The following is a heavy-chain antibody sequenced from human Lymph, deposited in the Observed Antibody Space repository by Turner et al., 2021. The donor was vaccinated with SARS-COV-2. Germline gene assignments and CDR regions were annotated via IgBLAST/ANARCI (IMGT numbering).Heavy chain of an antibody. D-gene: IGHD5-18*01. J-gene: IGHJ4*02. CDR3: ARQLWLRVTFDY. V-gene: IGHV3-33*01. CDR1: GFTFSRYG. Sequence: QVQLVESGGGVVQHGRSLRLSCAASGFTFSRYGMQGVRQAPGKGLEWVAAIWFDGINKYYADSVKGRFTISRDSSKNTLYLQMNSLTAEDTAVYYCARQLWLRVTFDYWGQGTLVTVSS. CDR2: IWFDGINK.